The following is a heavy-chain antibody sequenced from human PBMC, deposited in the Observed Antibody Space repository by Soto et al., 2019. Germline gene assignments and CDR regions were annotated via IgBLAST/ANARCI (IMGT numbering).Heavy chain of an antibody. CDR1: GGSISGGGYY. CDR3: ARVGAYCSSTSRYLYAFDI. CDR2: IYYSGST. J-gene: IGHJ3*02. Sequence: PSETLSLTCTVSGGSISGGGYYWSWIRQHPGKGLEWIGYIYYSGSTYYNPSLKSRVTISVDTSKNQFSLKLSSVTAADTAVYYCARVGAYCSSTSRYLYAFDIWGQGSMVTVSS. D-gene: IGHD2-2*01. V-gene: IGHV4-31*03.